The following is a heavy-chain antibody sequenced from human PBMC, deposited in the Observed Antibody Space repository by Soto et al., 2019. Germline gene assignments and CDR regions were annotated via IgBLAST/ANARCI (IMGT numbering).Heavy chain of an antibody. V-gene: IGHV1-18*04. CDR3: AREDKVVTGTHPFDY. J-gene: IGHJ4*02. Sequence: GASVKVSCKASGYTFTTYGITWVRQAPGQGLEWMGWISAYNGNTNYAQKLQGRVTMTTDTSTSTAYMELRSLRSDDTAVYYCAREDKVVTGTHPFDYWGQGAQVTVSS. CDR1: GYTFTTYG. D-gene: IGHD6-19*01. CDR2: ISAYNGNT.